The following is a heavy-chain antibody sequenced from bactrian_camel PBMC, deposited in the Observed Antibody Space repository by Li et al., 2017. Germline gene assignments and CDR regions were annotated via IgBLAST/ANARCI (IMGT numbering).Heavy chain of an antibody. D-gene: IGHD1*01. J-gene: IGHJ6*01. V-gene: IGHV3S40*01. Sequence: VQLVESGGGSVQTGGSLRLSCTASGFTFTNYAMSWVRQAPGKGLEWVSRINGGGSTTYYADSVKGRTTVSVDNAKNTVYLQMNSLKPEDTAVYYCARDLTYWDFAYWGQGTQVTVS. CDR3: ARDLTYWDFAY. CDR2: INGGGSTT. CDR1: GFTFTNYA.